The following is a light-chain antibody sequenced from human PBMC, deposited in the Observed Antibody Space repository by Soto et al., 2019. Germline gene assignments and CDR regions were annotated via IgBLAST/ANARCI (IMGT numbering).Light chain of an antibody. CDR1: QSVRSNY. V-gene: IGKV3-20*01. CDR3: QQYGSSYT. CDR2: GTS. Sequence: EIVLTQSPGTLSLSPGERATLSCRASQSVRSNYLAWYQQQPGQAPRLLIYGTSTRDTGIPDRFSGSGSGKYFPLTISRMEPEDFAVYYCQQYGSSYTFGPGTKVEIK. J-gene: IGKJ3*01.